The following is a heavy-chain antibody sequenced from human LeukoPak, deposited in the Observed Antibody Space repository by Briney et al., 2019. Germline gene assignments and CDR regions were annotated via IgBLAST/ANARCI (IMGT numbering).Heavy chain of an antibody. CDR3: ARDSGGGWDY. Sequence: GGSLRLSCAASGFSFSSYWMTWGRQAPGKGLEWVANIKENGRDKYYVDSLKGRFTISKDNAKNSLYLQMNSLGAEDTAVYYCARDSGGGWDYWGQGTLVTVSS. CDR2: IKENGRDK. D-gene: IGHD6-19*01. J-gene: IGHJ4*02. CDR1: GFSFSSYW. V-gene: IGHV3-7*01.